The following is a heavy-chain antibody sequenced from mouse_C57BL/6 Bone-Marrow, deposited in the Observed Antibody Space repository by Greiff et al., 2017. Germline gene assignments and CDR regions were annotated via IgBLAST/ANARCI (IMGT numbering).Heavy chain of an antibody. J-gene: IGHJ1*03. Sequence: QVQLQQPGTELVKPGASVKLSCTASGYTFTSYWMHWVKQRPGQGLEWIGNINPSNGGTNYNEKFKSKATLTVDKSSSTAYMQLSSLTSEDSAVYYCARVGWSSYWYFDVWGTGTTVTVSS. CDR2: INPSNGGT. CDR1: GYTFTSYW. CDR3: ARVGWSSYWYFDV. V-gene: IGHV1-53*01. D-gene: IGHD2-3*01.